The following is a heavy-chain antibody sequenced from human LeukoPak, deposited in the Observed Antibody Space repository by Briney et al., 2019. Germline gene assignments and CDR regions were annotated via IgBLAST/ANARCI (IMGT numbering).Heavy chain of an antibody. CDR2: IGRSGSAI. Sequence: GGSLRLSCAASGFTFSDYYMSWIRQAPGKGLEWVSYIGRSGSAISYADSVKGRFTISRDNAKNSLYLRMNSLRAEDTAVYYCARYRWAPDYWGQGTLVTVSS. CDR1: GFTFSDYY. J-gene: IGHJ4*02. D-gene: IGHD3-16*02. CDR3: ARYRWAPDY. V-gene: IGHV3-11*01.